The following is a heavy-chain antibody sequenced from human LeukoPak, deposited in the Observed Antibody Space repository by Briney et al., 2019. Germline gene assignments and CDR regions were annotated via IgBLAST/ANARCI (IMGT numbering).Heavy chain of an antibody. CDR3: ARIAAAQGADY. D-gene: IGHD6-13*01. Sequence: SETVSLTCAVYGWSFSGYYWGWIRQPPGKGLKWIGSIYYSGSTYYNPSLKSRVTISVDTSKNQFSLKLSSVTAADTAVYYCARIAAAQGADYWGQGTLVTVSS. CDR2: IYYSGST. J-gene: IGHJ4*02. CDR1: GWSFSGYY. V-gene: IGHV4-39*01.